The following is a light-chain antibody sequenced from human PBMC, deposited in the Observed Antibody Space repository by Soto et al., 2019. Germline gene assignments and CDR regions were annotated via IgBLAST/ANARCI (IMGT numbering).Light chain of an antibody. CDR3: QQYNNNPWT. J-gene: IGKJ1*01. CDR2: KAS. Sequence: DIQMTQSPSTLSASVGDRVTITCRTSQNINNWLAWYQQKPGKAPEVLLYKASSLEGGVPSRFSGSGSGTEFTLTITSLQPDDFATYYCQQYNNNPWTFGQGTKVEIK. V-gene: IGKV1-5*03. CDR1: QNINNW.